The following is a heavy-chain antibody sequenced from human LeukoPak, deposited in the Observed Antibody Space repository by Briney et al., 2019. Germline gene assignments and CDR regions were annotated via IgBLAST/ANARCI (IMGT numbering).Heavy chain of an antibody. V-gene: IGHV3-7*01. CDR3: AKDHPVLAVAGVADY. D-gene: IGHD6-19*01. CDR1: GFTFSTYW. J-gene: IGHJ4*02. Sequence: PGGSLRLSCAASGFTFSTYWMTWVRQAPGKGLEWVAHISQDGSQKSYVDSVRGRFTISRDNAKNSLYLQMNSLRAEDTAVYYCAKDHPVLAVAGVADYWGQGTLVTVSS. CDR2: ISQDGSQK.